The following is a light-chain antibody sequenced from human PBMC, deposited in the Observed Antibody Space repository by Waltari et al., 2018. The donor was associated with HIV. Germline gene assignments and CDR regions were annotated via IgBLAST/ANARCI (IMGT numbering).Light chain of an antibody. CDR2: DVI. Sequence: QSALTQPASVSGSPGQSITISCTGTRSDIGDYAFVAWYQQHPGKAPKLMIYDVIQRPSGVSFRFSGSKSGNTASLTISGLQAEDEADYYCSSYSRTSTFVFGTGTKVTVL. CDR3: SSYSRTSTFV. V-gene: IGLV2-14*03. CDR1: RSDIGDYAF. J-gene: IGLJ1*01.